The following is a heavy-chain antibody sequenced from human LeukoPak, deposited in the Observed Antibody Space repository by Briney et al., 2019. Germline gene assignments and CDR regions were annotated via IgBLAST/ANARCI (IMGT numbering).Heavy chain of an antibody. CDR3: ARDLFPATSSYYYYYGMDV. J-gene: IGHJ6*02. CDR1: GFTFSSYW. Sequence: GGSLRLSCAASGFTFSSYWMSWVRQAPGKGLEWVANIKQDGSEKYYVGSVKGRFTISRDNAKNSLYLQMNSLRAEDTAVYYCARDLFPATSSYYYYYGMDVWGQGTTVTVSS. D-gene: IGHD2-21*01. V-gene: IGHV3-7*01. CDR2: IKQDGSEK.